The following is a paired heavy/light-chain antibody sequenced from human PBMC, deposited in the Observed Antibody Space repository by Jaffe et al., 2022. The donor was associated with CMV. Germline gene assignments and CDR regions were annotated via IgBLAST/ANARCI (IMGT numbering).Heavy chain of an antibody. CDR3: ARDPPGAQGARHSYNFDY. CDR2: IWYDGSKK. J-gene: IGHJ4*02. D-gene: IGHD1-26*01. CDR1: GFTFSSFG. V-gene: IGHV3-33*01. Sequence: VQLVESGGGVVQPGRSLRLSCVSSGFTFSSFGMHWVRQAPGKGLEWVAFIWYDGSKKNYADSVKGRFTVSRDNSKNTLYLQMNSLRAEDTAVYYCARDPPGAQGARHSYNFDYWGQGILVTVSS.
Light chain of an antibody. Sequence: DIQMTQSPSSLSASVGDRVTITCRASQSISSSLNWFQQKPGKAPKLLIYAASSLQSGVPSRFSGSGSGTDFTLTINSLQPEDFATYYCQQSFSIPITFGQGTRLEIK. CDR1: QSISSS. CDR3: QQSFSIPIT. CDR2: AAS. J-gene: IGKJ5*01. V-gene: IGKV1-39*01.